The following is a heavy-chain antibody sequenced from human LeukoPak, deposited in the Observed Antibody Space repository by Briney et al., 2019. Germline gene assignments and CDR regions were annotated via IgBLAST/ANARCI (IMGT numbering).Heavy chain of an antibody. CDR3: ARGGVGPNRFDY. D-gene: IGHD3-16*01. Sequence: SVKVSCKASGGTFSSYTISWVRQAPGQGLEWMGRIIPILGIANYAQKCQGRVTITADKSTSTAYMELSSLRSEDTAVYYCARGGVGPNRFDYWGQGTLVTVSS. CDR1: GGTFSSYT. V-gene: IGHV1-69*02. CDR2: IIPILGIA. J-gene: IGHJ4*02.